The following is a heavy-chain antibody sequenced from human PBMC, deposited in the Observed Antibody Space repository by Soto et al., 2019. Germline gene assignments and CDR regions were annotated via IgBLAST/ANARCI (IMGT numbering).Heavy chain of an antibody. V-gene: IGHV4-31*03. CDR2: IYYSGST. D-gene: IGHD5-12*01. CDR1: GGSISSGGYY. Sequence: SETLSLTCTVSGGSISSGGYYWSWIRQHPGKGLELIGYIYYSGSTYYNPSLKSRVTISVDTSKNQFSLKLSSVTAADTAVYYCARFGGYDRGHDAFDIWGQGTMVTVSS. CDR3: ARFGGYDRGHDAFDI. J-gene: IGHJ3*02.